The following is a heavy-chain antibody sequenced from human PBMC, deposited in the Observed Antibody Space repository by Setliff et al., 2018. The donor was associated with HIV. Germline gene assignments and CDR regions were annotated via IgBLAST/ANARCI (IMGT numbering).Heavy chain of an antibody. CDR3: ARHVARFDYDTGGYYVSHFDY. D-gene: IGHD3-22*01. CDR2: ISYTGTT. J-gene: IGHJ4*02. CDR1: GGSISNYY. Sequence: PSETLSPTCTVSGGSISNYYWSWIRQPPGKGLEWIGYISYTGTTKYNPSLKSRVTISVDTSKNQFSVRLSSVSAADTAVYFCARHVARFDYDTGGYYVSHFDYWGQGTQVTVSS. V-gene: IGHV4-59*01.